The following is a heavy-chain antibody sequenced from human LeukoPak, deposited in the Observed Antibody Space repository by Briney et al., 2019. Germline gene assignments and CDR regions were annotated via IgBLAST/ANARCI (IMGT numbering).Heavy chain of an antibody. CDR3: ARGVVVVVPAAQYNWFDP. Sequence: PSETLSLTCTVSGGSISSGGYYWSWIRQHPGKGLEWIGYIYYSGSTYYNPSLKSRVTISVDTSKNQFSLKLSSVTAADTAVYHRARGVVVVVPAAQYNWFDPWGQGTLVTVSS. V-gene: IGHV4-31*03. CDR1: GGSISSGGYY. D-gene: IGHD2-2*01. J-gene: IGHJ5*02. CDR2: IYYSGST.